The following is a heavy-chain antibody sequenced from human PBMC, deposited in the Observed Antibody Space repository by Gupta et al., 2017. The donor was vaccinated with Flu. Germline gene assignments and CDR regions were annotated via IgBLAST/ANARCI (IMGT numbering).Heavy chain of an antibody. CDR3: ARAVGDLDVPEEPWFEP. J-gene: IGHJ5*02. CDR2: IYSNDNK. V-gene: IGHV2-26*01. Sequence: PGNAVEWLAHIYSNDNKSYSASLKNRLTVSKDTPKSHVVLTMPNMDPVDTATYFCARAVGDLDVPEEPWFEPWGQGTLVTVSS. D-gene: IGHD2-2*01.